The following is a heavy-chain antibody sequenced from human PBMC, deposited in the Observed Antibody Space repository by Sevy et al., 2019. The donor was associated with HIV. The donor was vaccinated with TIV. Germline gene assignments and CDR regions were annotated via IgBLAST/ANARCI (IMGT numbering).Heavy chain of an antibody. CDR3: ARDGKRLATGYFQH. V-gene: IGHV3-30-3*01. J-gene: IGHJ1*01. Sequence: GGSLRLSCAASGFTFSSYAMHWVRQAPGKGLEWVAVISYDGSNKYYADSVKGRFTISRDNSKNTLYLQMNSLRAEDAAVYYCARDGKRLATGYFQHWGQGTLVTVSS. CDR1: GFTFSSYA. CDR2: ISYDGSNK. D-gene: IGHD1-26*01.